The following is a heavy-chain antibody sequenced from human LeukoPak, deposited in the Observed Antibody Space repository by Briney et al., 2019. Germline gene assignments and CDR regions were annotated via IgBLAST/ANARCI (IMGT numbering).Heavy chain of an antibody. CDR1: GYSISSGYY. D-gene: IGHD3-9*01. CDR2: FYHSGST. CDR3: ARNDILTGYWFDP. V-gene: IGHV4-38-2*01. Sequence: SETLSLTCAVSGYSISSGYYWGWIRQPPGKGLEWIGSFYHSGSTYYNPSLKSRVTISVDTSKNQFSLKLSSVIAADTAVYYCARNDILTGYWFDPWGQGTLVTVSS. J-gene: IGHJ5*02.